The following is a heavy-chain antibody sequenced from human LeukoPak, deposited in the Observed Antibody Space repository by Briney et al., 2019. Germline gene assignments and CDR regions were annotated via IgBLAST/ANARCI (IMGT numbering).Heavy chain of an antibody. V-gene: IGHV4-31*02. Sequence: SETLSLTCTVSGGSISSGGYYWSWIRQHPGKGLEWIGYIYYSGSTYYNPSLKSRVTISVDTSKNQFSLKLSSVTAADTAVYYCARFYVDIVVVPAASNWFDPWGQGTLVTVSS. J-gene: IGHJ5*02. CDR3: ARFYVDIVVVPAASNWFDP. CDR2: IYYSGST. CDR1: GGSISSGGYY. D-gene: IGHD2-2*03.